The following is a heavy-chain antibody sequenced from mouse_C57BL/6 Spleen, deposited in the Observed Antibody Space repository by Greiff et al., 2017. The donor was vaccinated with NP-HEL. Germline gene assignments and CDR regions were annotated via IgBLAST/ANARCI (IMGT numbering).Heavy chain of an antibody. D-gene: IGHD4-1*01. CDR2: ISYDGSN. V-gene: IGHV3-6*01. CDR3: AREEGVDWDLAWFAY. Sequence: VQLQESGPGLVKPSQSLSLTCSVTGYSITSGYYWNWIRQFPGNKLEWMGYISYDGSNNYNPSLKNRISITRDTSKNQFFLKLNSVTTEDTATYYCAREEGVDWDLAWFAYWGQGTLVTVSA. J-gene: IGHJ3*01. CDR1: GYSITSGYY.